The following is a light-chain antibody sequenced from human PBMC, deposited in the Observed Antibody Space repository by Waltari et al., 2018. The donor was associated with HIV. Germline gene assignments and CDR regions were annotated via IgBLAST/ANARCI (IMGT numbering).Light chain of an antibody. Sequence: DIQMTQSPSSLSASVGDRVTITCRASHSISSSLNWYQQNPGKAPKFLIYAASTLQSGVPSRFSGSGSGTDFTLTISSLQPEDFATYYCQQSFSTPLTFGGGTKVEIK. J-gene: IGKJ4*01. CDR1: HSISSS. CDR3: QQSFSTPLT. CDR2: AAS. V-gene: IGKV1-39*01.